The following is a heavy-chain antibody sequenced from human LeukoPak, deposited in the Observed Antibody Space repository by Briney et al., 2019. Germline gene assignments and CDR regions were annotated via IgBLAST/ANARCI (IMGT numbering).Heavy chain of an antibody. Sequence: GASVKVSCKASGYTFSSYAMHWVRQGPGQRLEWRGWINAGNGNTKYSQEFQGRVTITRDTSASTAYMELSSLRSEDMAVYYCARGPSSAWYTFHYWGQGTLVTVSS. CDR2: INAGNGNT. J-gene: IGHJ4*02. CDR3: ARGPSSAWYTFHY. D-gene: IGHD6-19*01. V-gene: IGHV1-3*03. CDR1: GYTFSSYA.